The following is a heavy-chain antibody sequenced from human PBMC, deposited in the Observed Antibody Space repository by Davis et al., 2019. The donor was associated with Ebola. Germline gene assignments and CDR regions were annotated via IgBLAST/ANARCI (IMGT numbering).Heavy chain of an antibody. CDR3: ARAYSGWWFDY. D-gene: IGHD6-19*01. J-gene: IGHJ4*02. Sequence: MPSETLSLTCTVSGGSISSYYWSWITQPPGKGLEWTGYIYYSGSTNYNPSLKRRVTIPVDTSKNQFSLKLSSVTAADTAVYYGARAYSGWWFDYWGQGTLVTVSS. CDR1: GGSISSYY. CDR2: IYYSGST. V-gene: IGHV4-59*01.